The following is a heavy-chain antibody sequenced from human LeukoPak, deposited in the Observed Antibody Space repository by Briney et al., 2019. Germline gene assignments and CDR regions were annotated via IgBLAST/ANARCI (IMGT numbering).Heavy chain of an antibody. CDR1: GFTVSSNY. Sequence: PGGSLRLSCAASGFTVSSNYMSWVRQAPGKGLEWVAVISYDGSNKYYADSVKGRFTISRDNSKNTLYLQMNSLRAEDTAVYYCAKGAAAGDYWGQGTLVTVSS. J-gene: IGHJ4*02. V-gene: IGHV3-30*18. D-gene: IGHD6-13*01. CDR2: ISYDGSNK. CDR3: AKGAAAGDY.